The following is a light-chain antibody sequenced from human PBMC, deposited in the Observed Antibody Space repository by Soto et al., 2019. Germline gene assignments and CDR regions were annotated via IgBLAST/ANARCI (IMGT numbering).Light chain of an antibody. J-gene: IGKJ3*01. Sequence: DIQMTQSPSSVSASVGDRVTITCRASQSIDTYLNWYQQKPGKAPKVLIYGTSTLQTGVASRFRGGGSGTDFTLTISSLQVEDSAIYYCQESYTKFTFGPGTKVDIK. CDR2: GTS. V-gene: IGKV1-39*01. CDR3: QESYTKFT. CDR1: QSIDTY.